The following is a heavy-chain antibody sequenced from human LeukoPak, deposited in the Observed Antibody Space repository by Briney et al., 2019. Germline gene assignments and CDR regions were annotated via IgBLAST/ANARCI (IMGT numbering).Heavy chain of an antibody. J-gene: IGHJ4*02. V-gene: IGHV1-18*01. CDR1: GYTFTSYG. Sequence: ASVKVSCKASGYTFTSYGISWVGQAPGQGLEWMGWISAYNGNTNYAQKLQGRVTMTTDTSTSTAYMELRSLRSDDTAVYYCARDSSLGYDYVWGSYRYFDYWGQGTLVTVSS. CDR2: ISAYNGNT. D-gene: IGHD3-16*02. CDR3: ARDSSLGYDYVWGSYRYFDY.